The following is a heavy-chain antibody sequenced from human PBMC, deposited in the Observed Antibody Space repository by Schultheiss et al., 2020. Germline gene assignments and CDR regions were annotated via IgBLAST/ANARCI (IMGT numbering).Heavy chain of an antibody. CDR2: IYTSGST. CDR1: GGSISSYY. J-gene: IGHJ4*02. Sequence: AATLSLTCTVSGGSISSYYWSWIRQPAGKGLEWIGRIYTSGSTNYNPSLKSRVTISVDTSKNQFSLKLSSVTAADTAVYYCARDWYGSGSYAHWGQGTLVTVSS. D-gene: IGHD3-10*01. V-gene: IGHV4-4*07. CDR3: ARDWYGSGSYAH.